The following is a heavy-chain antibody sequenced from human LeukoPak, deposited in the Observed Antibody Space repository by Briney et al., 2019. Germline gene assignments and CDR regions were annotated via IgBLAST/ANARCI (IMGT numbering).Heavy chain of an antibody. Sequence: GGTLRLSCAASGFTFSSYGMSWVRQAPGKGLDWVSAISGSGVSTYYADSVKGRFTISRDNSKNTLYLQMNSLRAEDTAVYYCAKHGSGIHYYYYMDVWGKGTTVTISS. D-gene: IGHD3-10*01. J-gene: IGHJ6*03. V-gene: IGHV3-23*01. CDR2: ISGSGVST. CDR3: AKHGSGIHYYYYMDV. CDR1: GFTFSSYG.